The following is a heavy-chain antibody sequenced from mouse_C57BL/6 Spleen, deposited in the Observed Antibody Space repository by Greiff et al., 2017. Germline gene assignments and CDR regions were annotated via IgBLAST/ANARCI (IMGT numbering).Heavy chain of an antibody. D-gene: IGHD2-3*01. CDR3: ARRDYDGYFFAY. CDR2: ISYDGSN. V-gene: IGHV3-6*01. Sequence: EVQLQQSGPGLVKPSQSLSLTCSVTGYSITSGYYWNWIRQFPGNKLEWMGYISYDGSNNYNPSLKNRISITRDTSKNQFFLKLNSVTTEDTATYYCARRDYDGYFFAYWGQGTLVTVSA. CDR1: GYSITSGYY. J-gene: IGHJ3*01.